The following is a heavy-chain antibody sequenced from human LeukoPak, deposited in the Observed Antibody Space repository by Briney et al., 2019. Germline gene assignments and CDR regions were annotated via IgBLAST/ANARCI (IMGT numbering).Heavy chain of an antibody. V-gene: IGHV1-2*02. D-gene: IGHD5-24*01. CDR1: GYTFTGYY. J-gene: IGHJ5*02. CDR3: ARARRDGYGSWFDP. CDR2: TNPNSGGT. Sequence: VASVKVSCKASGYTFTGYYMHWVRQAPGQGLEWVGWTNPNSGGTNYAQKFQGRVTMTRDTSISTAYMELSRLRSDDTAVYYCARARRDGYGSWFDPWGQGTLVTVSS.